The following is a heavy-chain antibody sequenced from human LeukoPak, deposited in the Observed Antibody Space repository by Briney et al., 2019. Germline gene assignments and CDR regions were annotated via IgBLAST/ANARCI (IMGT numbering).Heavy chain of an antibody. Sequence: SETLSLTCTVSGGSISSYYWSWIRQPPGEGLEWIGYVYYSGNTNYNPSLESRVTISVDTSKNQLSLKVSSVTAADTAVYYCARTIIVGASYYYGMDVWGQGTTVTVSS. CDR3: ARTIIVGASYYYGMDV. CDR2: VYYSGNT. D-gene: IGHD1-26*01. CDR1: GGSISSYY. J-gene: IGHJ6*02. V-gene: IGHV4-59*13.